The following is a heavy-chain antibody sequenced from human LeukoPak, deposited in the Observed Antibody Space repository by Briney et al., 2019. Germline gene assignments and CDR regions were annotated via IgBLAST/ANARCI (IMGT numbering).Heavy chain of an antibody. D-gene: IGHD6-19*01. CDR1: GFIFSDYY. CDR3: ARDPSGWYFVDY. J-gene: IGHJ4*02. V-gene: IGHV3-11*04. Sequence: GGSQRLSCAASGFIFSDYYMGWIRQAPGRGLEWVSYISDNGRNIYYADSVKGRFTISRDNAKNSLYLQMNSLRAEDTAVYYCARDPSGWYFVDYWGQGTLVTVSS. CDR2: ISDNGRNI.